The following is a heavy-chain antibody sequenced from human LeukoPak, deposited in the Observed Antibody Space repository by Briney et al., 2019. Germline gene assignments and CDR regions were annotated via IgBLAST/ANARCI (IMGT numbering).Heavy chain of an antibody. CDR2: IKQDGSEE. V-gene: IGHV3-7*03. CDR3: ARDNIVVVPATMTMGYYYYGMDV. D-gene: IGHD2-2*01. J-gene: IGHJ6*04. Sequence: GGSLRLSCAASGFTFSSYWMSWVRQAPGKGLAWVANIKQDGSEEYYVDSVKGRFTISRDNAKNSLYLQMNSLRAEDTAVYYCARDNIVVVPATMTMGYYYYGMDVWGKGTTVTVSS. CDR1: GFTFSSYW.